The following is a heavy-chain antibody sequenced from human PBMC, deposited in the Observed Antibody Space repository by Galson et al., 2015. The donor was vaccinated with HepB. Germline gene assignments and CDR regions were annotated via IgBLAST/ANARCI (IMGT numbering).Heavy chain of an antibody. J-gene: IGHJ4*02. D-gene: IGHD5-18*01. CDR3: AKDGDTALVTPFF. Sequence: SLRLSCAASGFTFSFYGMHWVRQAPGKGLEWVAVISYDGSNGYYEDSVKGRFTISRDNSKNTLYLEMNSLRIEDTAIYYCAKDGDTALVTPFFWGQGTLVTVSS. CDR1: GFTFSFYG. V-gene: IGHV3-30*18. CDR2: ISYDGSNG.